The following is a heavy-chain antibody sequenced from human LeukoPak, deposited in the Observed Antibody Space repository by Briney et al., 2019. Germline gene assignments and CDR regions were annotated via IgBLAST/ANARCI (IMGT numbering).Heavy chain of an antibody. CDR2: IYTTGST. D-gene: IGHD1-7*01. CDR1: GGSISSYY. Sequence: PSETLSLTCTVSGGSISSYYWSWIRQPAEKELEWIGRIYTTGSTNYNPSLESRVTISVDKSNNQFSLKLSSVTAADTAVYYCARDAGTGTTGNYYYYMDVWGKGTTVTASS. V-gene: IGHV4-4*07. CDR3: ARDAGTGTTGNYYYYMDV. J-gene: IGHJ6*03.